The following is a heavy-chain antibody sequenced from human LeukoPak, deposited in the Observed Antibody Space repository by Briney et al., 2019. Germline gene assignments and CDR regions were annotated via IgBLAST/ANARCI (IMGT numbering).Heavy chain of an antibody. Sequence: PGGSLRLSCAASGFTFVDYAMHWVRHAPGKGLEWVSGISWNSGSIGYADSVKGRFTISRDNAKNSLYLQMNSLRAEDTALYYCAKAGWGCSGGSCYSTDWGQGTLVTVSS. CDR3: AKAGWGCSGGSCYSTD. J-gene: IGHJ4*02. CDR2: ISWNSGSI. V-gene: IGHV3-9*01. CDR1: GFTFVDYA. D-gene: IGHD2-15*01.